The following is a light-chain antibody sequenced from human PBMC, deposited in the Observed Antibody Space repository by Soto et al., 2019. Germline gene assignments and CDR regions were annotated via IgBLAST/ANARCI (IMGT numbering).Light chain of an antibody. J-gene: IGKJ1*01. CDR1: RNIERW. Sequence: DIQITQYHSTLSASVGDRVTITCRASRNIERWLAWYQQKPGKPPKLLILNAPTLGSGVPSRFSGSGSGTEFTLTISGLQPDDFATYYCQHCDTSWPFGQGTKVDI. V-gene: IGKV1-5*01. CDR3: QHCDTSWP. CDR2: NAP.